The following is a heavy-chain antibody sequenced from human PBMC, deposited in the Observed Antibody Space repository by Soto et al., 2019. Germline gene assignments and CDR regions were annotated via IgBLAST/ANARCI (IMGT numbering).Heavy chain of an antibody. CDR3: ARAGTAMAFYYYYDMDV. J-gene: IGHJ6*02. CDR1: GFTFSTYE. Sequence: EVQLVESGGGLVQPGGSLRLSCAASGFTFSTYEMNWVRQAPGEGLEWVSYISSSGTTIYYAGSVKGRFTISRDNARNSLYLQMNSLRADDTAVYYCARAGTAMAFYYYYDMDVWGQGTTVTVSS. CDR2: ISSSGTTI. D-gene: IGHD5-18*01. V-gene: IGHV3-48*03.